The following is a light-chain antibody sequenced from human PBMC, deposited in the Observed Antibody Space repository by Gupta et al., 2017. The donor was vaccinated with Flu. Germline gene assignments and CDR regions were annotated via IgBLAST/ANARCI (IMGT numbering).Light chain of an antibody. Sequence: KNSGGKREVWCQRKQGEHPVLVVDDDSDGRSGIPERFFGSNSGNTATVTTSRVDDGDEDDYYCQVWDSSTDYHWIFGGGTKLTVL. CDR1: NSGGKR. V-gene: IGLV3-21*02. J-gene: IGLJ2*01. CDR3: QVWDSSTDYHWI. CDR2: DDS.